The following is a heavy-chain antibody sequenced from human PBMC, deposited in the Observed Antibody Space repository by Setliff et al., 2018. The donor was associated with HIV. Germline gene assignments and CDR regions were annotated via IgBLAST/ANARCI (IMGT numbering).Heavy chain of an antibody. D-gene: IGHD2-21*02. J-gene: IGHJ3*02. CDR3: ARDHEDEVVTGTSGAFDI. Sequence: SETLSLTCTVSGGSISSGKYHWSWIRQPAGKGLEWIGRIHSSGSTTYSPSLKSRVTISADTSNNNFSLKLKSVTAADTAVYYCARDHEDEVVTGTSGAFDIWGQGTMVTVSS. CDR1: GGSISSGKYH. V-gene: IGHV4-61*02. CDR2: IHSSGST.